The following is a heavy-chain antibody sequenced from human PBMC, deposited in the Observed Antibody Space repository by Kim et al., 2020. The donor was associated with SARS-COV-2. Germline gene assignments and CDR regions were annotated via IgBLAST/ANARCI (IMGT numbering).Heavy chain of an antibody. CDR3: ARATIVVVPAAHWFDP. CDR1: GGSISSGGYY. Sequence: SETLSLTCTVSGGSISSGGYYWSWIRQHPGKGLEWIGYIYYSGSTYYNPSLKSRVTISVDTSKNQFSLKLSSVTAADTAVYYCARATIVVVPAAHWFDPWGQGTLVTVSS. V-gene: IGHV4-31*03. CDR2: IYYSGST. J-gene: IGHJ5*02. D-gene: IGHD2-2*01.